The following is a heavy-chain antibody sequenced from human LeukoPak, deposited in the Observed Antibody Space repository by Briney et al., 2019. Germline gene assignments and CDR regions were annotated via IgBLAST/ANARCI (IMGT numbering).Heavy chain of an antibody. Sequence: GGSLRLSCAASGFTFSSYSMNWVRQAPGKGLEWVSSISSSGSYIYYADSVKGRFTISRDNAKNSLYLQMNSLRAEDTAVYYCAAPAGDGYNFDYWGQGTLVTVSS. CDR3: AAPAGDGYNFDY. D-gene: IGHD5-24*01. CDR2: ISSSGSYI. J-gene: IGHJ4*02. V-gene: IGHV3-21*01. CDR1: GFTFSSYS.